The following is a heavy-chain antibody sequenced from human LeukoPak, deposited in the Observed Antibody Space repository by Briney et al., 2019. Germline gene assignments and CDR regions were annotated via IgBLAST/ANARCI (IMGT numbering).Heavy chain of an antibody. CDR3: ARDQAGAFDM. Sequence: GGSLRLSCAASGFAFSTYWMHWVRQAPGKGLVWVSRISSDGSVTSYADSVKGRFTISRDNAKNTKNTLYLQMNGLRAEDTAVYYCARDQAGAFDMWGQGTMVTVSS. J-gene: IGHJ3*02. V-gene: IGHV3-74*01. CDR2: ISSDGSVT. CDR1: GFAFSTYW. D-gene: IGHD3-10*01.